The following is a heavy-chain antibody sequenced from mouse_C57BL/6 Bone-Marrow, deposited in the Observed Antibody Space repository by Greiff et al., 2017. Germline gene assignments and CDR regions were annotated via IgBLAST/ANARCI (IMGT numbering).Heavy chain of an antibody. CDR3: ARTAQATHCVDY. D-gene: IGHD3-2*02. J-gene: IGHJ2*01. V-gene: IGHV1-54*01. CDR2: INPGSGGT. CDR1: GYAFTNYL. Sequence: VQLQQSGAELVRPGTSVKVSCKASGYAFTNYLIEWVKQRPGQGLEWIGVINPGSGGTNYNEKFKGKATLTADKSSSTAYMQLSSLTSEDSAVYYCARTAQATHCVDYWGQGTTLTVSS.